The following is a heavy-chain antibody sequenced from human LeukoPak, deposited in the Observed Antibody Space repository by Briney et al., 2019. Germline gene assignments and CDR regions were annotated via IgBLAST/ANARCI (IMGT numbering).Heavy chain of an antibody. CDR3: ARDRGWYDY. CDR1: GFTFSSYS. D-gene: IGHD6-19*01. CDR2: ISSSSSYI. J-gene: IGHJ4*02. Sequence: GGSLRLSCAASGFTFSSYSMNWVRQAPGKGLEWVSSISSSSSYIYYADSVKGRFTISRDNSKNTLYLQMGSLKIEDMAVYYCARDRGWYDYWGQGNLVTVSS. V-gene: IGHV3-21*01.